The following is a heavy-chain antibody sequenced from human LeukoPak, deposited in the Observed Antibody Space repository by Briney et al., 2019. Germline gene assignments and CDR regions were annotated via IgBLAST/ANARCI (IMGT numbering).Heavy chain of an antibody. V-gene: IGHV4-30-2*01. CDR1: GGSISSGGYS. CDR2: IYHSGST. J-gene: IGHJ4*02. CDR3: ARGTFDYYDSSGYYYGY. D-gene: IGHD3-22*01. Sequence: KPSETLSLTCAVSGGSISSGGYSWSWIRQPPGKGLEWIGYIYHSGSTYYNPSLKSRVTISVDTSKNQFSLKLSSVTAADTAVYYCARGTFDYYDSSGYYYGYWGQGTLVTVSS.